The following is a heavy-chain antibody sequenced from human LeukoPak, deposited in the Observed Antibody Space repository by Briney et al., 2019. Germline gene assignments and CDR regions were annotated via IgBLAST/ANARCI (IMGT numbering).Heavy chain of an antibody. CDR1: GFTFSSYA. V-gene: IGHV3-23*01. J-gene: IGHJ4*02. Sequence: PGGSLRLSCAASGFTFSSYAMSWVRQAPGKGLEWVSAISGSGGSTYYADSVKGRFTISRDNSKNTLYLQVNSLSAEDTAVYYCAKMGGGSSGWYVYWGQGTLVTVSS. D-gene: IGHD6-19*01. CDR3: AKMGGGSSGWYVY. CDR2: ISGSGGST.